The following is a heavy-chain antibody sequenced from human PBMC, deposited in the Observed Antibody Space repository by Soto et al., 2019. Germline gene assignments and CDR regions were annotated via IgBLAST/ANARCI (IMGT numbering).Heavy chain of an antibody. J-gene: IGHJ6*02. V-gene: IGHV4-59*01. CDR3: AREPPRTPWVYLYGMDV. CDR2: IYHSGST. D-gene: IGHD3-16*01. Sequence: SETLSLTCTISHGSITGYFWSWIRQPPGKELEWIGNIYHSGSTNYNPSLQSRVTISIDTSKNQFSLKLTSVTAADTAEYFCAREPPRTPWVYLYGMDVWGQGTTVTVSS. CDR1: HGSITGYF.